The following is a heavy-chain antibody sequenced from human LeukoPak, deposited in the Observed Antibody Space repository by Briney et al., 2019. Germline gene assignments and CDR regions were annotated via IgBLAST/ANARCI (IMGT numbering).Heavy chain of an antibody. V-gene: IGHV1-69*04. CDR1: GGTFSSYA. D-gene: IGHD3-10*01. Sequence: SVKVSCKASGGTFSSYAISWVRQAPGQGLEWMGRIIPILDIANYTQKFQGRVTITADKSTSTAYMELYNLRSADTAVYYCARAPGGDYGSGTFDSWGQGTLVTVSS. CDR2: IIPILDIA. CDR3: ARAPGGDYGSGTFDS. J-gene: IGHJ4*02.